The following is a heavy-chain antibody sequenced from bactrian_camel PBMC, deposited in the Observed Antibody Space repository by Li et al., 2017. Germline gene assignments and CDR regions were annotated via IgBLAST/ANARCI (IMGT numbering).Heavy chain of an antibody. CDR2: LDRDGVS. J-gene: IGHJ4*01. Sequence: HVQLVESGGGSVQSGGSLRLSCAVSASTQRSACMGWFRQVPGKANELVAALDRDGVSRYADTVKGRFITSKDSAKNTLYLQMDSLKTEDTAMYYCSHYGRSTSFTPVGQGTQVTVS. D-gene: IGHD5*01. CDR1: ASTQRSAC. V-gene: IGHV3S26*01.